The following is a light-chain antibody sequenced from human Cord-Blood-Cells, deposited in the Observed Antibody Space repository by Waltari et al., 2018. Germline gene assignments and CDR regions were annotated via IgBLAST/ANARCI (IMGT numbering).Light chain of an antibody. CDR1: QSISSY. Sequence: DIQMTQHPSSLSASVGDRVTITCRASQSISSYLNWYQQKPGKAAMLLIFAASRLQSAVPSRFCGSESGTDFAHSSSSLQPKDFATYYCQQSHSTPVTFGPGPTVDIK. CDR2: AAS. V-gene: IGKV1-39*01. J-gene: IGKJ3*01. CDR3: QQSHSTPVT.